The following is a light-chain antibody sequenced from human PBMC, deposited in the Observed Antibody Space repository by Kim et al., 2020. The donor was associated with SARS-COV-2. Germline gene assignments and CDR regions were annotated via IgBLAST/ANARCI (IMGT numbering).Light chain of an antibody. CDR3: SSFSGAVIYV. CDR2: EVT. V-gene: IGLV2-23*02. Sequence: GQSSTISCTGASSDVGGYNLVSWYQQHPGKAPRLMIYEVTRRPSGVSARFSGSKSGNTASLTISGLQAEDEADYYCSSFSGAVIYVFGTGTKVTVL. CDR1: SSDVGGYNL. J-gene: IGLJ1*01.